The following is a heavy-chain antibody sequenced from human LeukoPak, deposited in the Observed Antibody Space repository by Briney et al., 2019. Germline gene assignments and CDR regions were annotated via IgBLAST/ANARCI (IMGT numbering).Heavy chain of an antibody. V-gene: IGHV3-21*01. CDR3: AREWGGGSKGY. CDR2: ISSSSGYI. D-gene: IGHD1-26*01. Sequence: GGSLRLSCAASGFTFSSYSMNWVRQAPGKGLEWVSSISSSSGYIYYADSVKGRFTISRDNAKNSLYLQVNSLRAEDTAVYYCAREWGGGSKGYWGQGTLVTVSS. CDR1: GFTFSSYS. J-gene: IGHJ4*02.